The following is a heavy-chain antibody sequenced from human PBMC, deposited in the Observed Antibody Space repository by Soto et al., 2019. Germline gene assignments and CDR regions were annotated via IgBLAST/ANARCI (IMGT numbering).Heavy chain of an antibody. CDR3: ARRPGLLGTMAYYFDY. D-gene: IGHD7-27*01. J-gene: IGHJ4*02. CDR1: GGSISSNHNF. Sequence: PSETLSLTCTVSGGSISSNHNFWGWIRQPPGKGLEWIGSIYHSGGTYYNPSLKSRVTISVDTSKNQFSLKLISVTAADTAVYYXARRPGLLGTMAYYFDYWGPGTLVTVSS. V-gene: IGHV4-39*01. CDR2: IYHSGGT.